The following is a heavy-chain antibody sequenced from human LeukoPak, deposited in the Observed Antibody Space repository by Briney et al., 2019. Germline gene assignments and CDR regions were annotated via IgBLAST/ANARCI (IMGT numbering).Heavy chain of an antibody. Sequence: ASVKVSCKASGYTFTSYGISWVRQAPGQGLEWMGLISAYNGNTNYAQKLQGRVTMTTDTSTSTAYMELRSLRSDDTAVYYCARVRAATYYYYGMDVWGKGTTVTVSS. D-gene: IGHD2-15*01. CDR3: ARVRAATYYYYGMDV. V-gene: IGHV1-18*04. CDR2: ISAYNGNT. J-gene: IGHJ6*04. CDR1: GYTFTSYG.